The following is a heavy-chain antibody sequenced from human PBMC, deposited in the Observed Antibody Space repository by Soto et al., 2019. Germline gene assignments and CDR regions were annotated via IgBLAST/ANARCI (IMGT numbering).Heavy chain of an antibody. CDR2: MNPNSGNT. J-gene: IGHJ6*02. Sequence: ASVKVSCKASGYTFTSYDINWVRQATGQGLEWMGWMNPNSGNTGYAQKFQGRVTMTRNTSISTAYMELSSLRSEDTAVYYCARERAVAGKLHGRDVWGQGTTVTVSS. CDR1: GYTFTSYD. V-gene: IGHV1-8*01. CDR3: ARERAVAGKLHGRDV. D-gene: IGHD6-19*01.